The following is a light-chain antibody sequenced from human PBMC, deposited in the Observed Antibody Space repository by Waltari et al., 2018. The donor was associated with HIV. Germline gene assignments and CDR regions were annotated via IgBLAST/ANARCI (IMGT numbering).Light chain of an antibody. CDR1: QLVDKF. V-gene: IGLV3-1*01. CDR3: QAWDSSNVV. CDR2: QDR. J-gene: IGLJ2*01. Sequence: SYELTQPPSVSVSPGQTATITCSGAQLVDKFPSWYQQKPGQSPVLVIFQDRRFTGSSSGNTATLTIRGTQALDEADYDCQAWDSSNVVFGGGTHLTVL.